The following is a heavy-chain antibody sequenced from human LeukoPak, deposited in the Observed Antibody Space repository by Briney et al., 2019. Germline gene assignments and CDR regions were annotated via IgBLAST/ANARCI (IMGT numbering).Heavy chain of an antibody. V-gene: IGHV3-21*01. CDR1: GFTFSSYS. CDR3: ARDTGGPNWFDP. D-gene: IGHD2-8*02. Sequence: GGSLRLSCAASGFTFSSYSMNWVRQAPGKGLEWVSSISSSSSYIYYADSVKGRFTISRDNAKNSLYLQMNSLRAEDPAVYYCARDTGGPNWFDPWGQGTLVTVSS. J-gene: IGHJ5*02. CDR2: ISSSSSYI.